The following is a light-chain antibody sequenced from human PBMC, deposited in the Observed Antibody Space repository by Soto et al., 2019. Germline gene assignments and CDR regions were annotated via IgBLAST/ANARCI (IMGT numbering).Light chain of an antibody. Sequence: SALTQPPSASGSPGQSVTISCTGTSSDVGGYNYVSWSQQHPGKAPKLMIYEVSKRPSGVPDRFSGSKSGNTASLTVSGLQAEDEADYYCSSYAGSNNLVFGGGTKLTVL. V-gene: IGLV2-8*01. CDR3: SSYAGSNNLV. CDR2: EVS. J-gene: IGLJ2*01. CDR1: SSDVGGYNY.